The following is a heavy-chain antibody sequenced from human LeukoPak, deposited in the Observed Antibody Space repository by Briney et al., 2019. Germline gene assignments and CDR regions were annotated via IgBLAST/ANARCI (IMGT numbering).Heavy chain of an antibody. CDR2: IYYSGST. CDR1: GGSISSYY. V-gene: IGHV4-59*01. J-gene: IGHJ4*02. D-gene: IGHD3-10*01. Sequence: SETLSLTCTVSGGSISSYYWSWIRQPPGKGLEWIGYIYYSGSTNYNPSLKSRVTISVDTSKNQFSLKLSSVTAADTAVYYCARLAWGVDPGGIDYWGQGTLVTVSS. CDR3: ARLAWGVDPGGIDY.